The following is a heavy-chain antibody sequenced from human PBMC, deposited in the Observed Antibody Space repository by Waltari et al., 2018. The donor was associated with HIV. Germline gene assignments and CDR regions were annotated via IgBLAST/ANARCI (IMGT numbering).Heavy chain of an antibody. Sequence: QGLLTESGGGVVQPGKSLRLSCLGSEMDFADHAMHWVRQAPGKGLEWVAVISSDGSKKYYAESMKGRIFISRENSESTVSLQINSLRVEDTAVYYCAKDRCGDDCHVGGMDVWGQGITVIVSS. CDR2: ISSDGSKK. D-gene: IGHD2-21*02. CDR1: EMDFADHA. CDR3: AKDRCGDDCHVGGMDV. J-gene: IGHJ6*02. V-gene: IGHV3-30*18.